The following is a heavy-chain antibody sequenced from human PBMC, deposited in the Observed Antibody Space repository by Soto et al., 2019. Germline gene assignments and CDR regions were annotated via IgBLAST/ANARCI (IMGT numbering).Heavy chain of an antibody. Sequence: HPGGSLRLSCAASGFNVSTDNMSWVRQAPGQGLEWVSVIYSGGNKFYAESVKGRFTISRDNSKNTLYLQMNRVRVEDTAVYYCARDRSIAGRNYHCGMDVWGQGTTVTVSS. CDR1: GFNVSTDN. D-gene: IGHD6-6*01. CDR3: ARDRSIAGRNYHCGMDV. J-gene: IGHJ6*02. CDR2: IYSGGNK. V-gene: IGHV3-53*01.